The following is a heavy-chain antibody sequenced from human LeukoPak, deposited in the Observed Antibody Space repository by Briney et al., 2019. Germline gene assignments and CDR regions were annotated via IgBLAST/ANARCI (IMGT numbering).Heavy chain of an antibody. CDR2: IRKDGSDK. V-gene: IGHV3-30*02. D-gene: IGHD7-27*01. Sequence: PGGSLRLSCGASGFTFSRYGMHWVRQAPGKGLEWVAYIRKDGSDKYYVDSVKGRFTISRDSSKNMVYLQMNGLRAEDTAVYYCAKDSNWAFDYWGQGTLVSVSS. CDR3: AKDSNWAFDY. J-gene: IGHJ4*02. CDR1: GFTFSRYG.